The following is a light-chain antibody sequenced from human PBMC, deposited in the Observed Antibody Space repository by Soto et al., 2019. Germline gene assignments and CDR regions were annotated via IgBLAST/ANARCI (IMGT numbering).Light chain of an antibody. Sequence: QSALTQPASVSGSPGQSITISCTGTSSDIGSYNLLSWYQHHPGKAPKVMIYEVTKRPSGVSDRFSGSKSGNTASLTISGLQAEDEADYYCSSYADSVTLLFGGGTQLTVL. V-gene: IGLV2-23*02. J-gene: IGLJ2*01. CDR1: SSDIGSYNL. CDR3: SSYADSVTLL. CDR2: EVT.